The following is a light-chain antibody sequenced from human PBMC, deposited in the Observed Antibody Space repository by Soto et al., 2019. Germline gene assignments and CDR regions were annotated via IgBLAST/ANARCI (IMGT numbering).Light chain of an antibody. Sequence: DIVMTQSPDSLAVSLGERATINCRSSQSVFYNSNNKNYLAWYQQKPGQSPKLLIYWASTRESGVPDRFSGSGSGTDFTLTISSLQAEDVAVYYCQQYYSTLGTFGQGTKVEIK. V-gene: IGKV4-1*01. J-gene: IGKJ1*01. CDR2: WAS. CDR3: QQYYSTLGT. CDR1: QSVFYNSNNKNY.